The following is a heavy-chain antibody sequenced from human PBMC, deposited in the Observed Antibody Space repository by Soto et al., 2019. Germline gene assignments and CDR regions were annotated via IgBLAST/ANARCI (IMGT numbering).Heavy chain of an antibody. J-gene: IGHJ4*02. CDR3: AKDRCSGGSCDSWDS. Sequence: GGSLRLSCTASGFTFIRYAMSWFRQAPGKGLEWVLVISGSGEKIYYAESVKGRFTISRDNSKNMLNLQMNSLRVEDTAMYYCAKDRCSGGSCDSWDSWGQGTPVTVSS. V-gene: IGHV3-23*01. CDR2: ISGSGEKI. CDR1: GFTFIRYA. D-gene: IGHD2-15*01.